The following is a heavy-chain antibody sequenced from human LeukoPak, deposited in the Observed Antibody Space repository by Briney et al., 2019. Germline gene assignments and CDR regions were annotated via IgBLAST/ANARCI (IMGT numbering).Heavy chain of an antibody. CDR3: ARRRTTVTTYFDY. V-gene: IGHV3-30*02. D-gene: IGHD4-17*01. CDR1: GFTFSSYG. CDR2: IRYDGNNK. Sequence: GGSLRLSCAASGFTFSSYGMHWVRQAPGKGLEWVAFIRYDGNNKYYADSVKGRFTISRDNSKNTLYLQMNSLRAEDTAVYYCARRRTTVTTYFDYWGRGTLVTVSS. J-gene: IGHJ4*02.